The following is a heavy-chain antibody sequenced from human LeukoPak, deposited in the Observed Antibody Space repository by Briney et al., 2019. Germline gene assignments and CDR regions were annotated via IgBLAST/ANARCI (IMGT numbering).Heavy chain of an antibody. J-gene: IGHJ4*02. CDR1: GGSFSGYY. CDR3: ARTLRGYSDY. D-gene: IGHD2-15*01. CDR2: INHSGST. V-gene: IGHV4-34*01. Sequence: SETLSLTCAVYGGSFSGYYWSWIRQPPGKGLEWIGEINHSGSTNYNPSLKSRVTMSVDTSKNQFSLKLSSVTAADTAVYYCARTLRGYSDYWGQGTLVTVSS.